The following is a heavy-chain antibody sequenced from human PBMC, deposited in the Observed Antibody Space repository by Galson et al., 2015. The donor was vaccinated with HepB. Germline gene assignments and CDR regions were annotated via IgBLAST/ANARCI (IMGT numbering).Heavy chain of an antibody. J-gene: IGHJ4*02. CDR2: IDHNGSEK. D-gene: IGHD2/OR15-2a*01. CDR1: GFTFSSYW. CDR3: VKDRYRNSATGDRFDF. V-gene: IGHV3-7*01. Sequence: SLRLSCAASGFTFSSYWMIWVRQAPGKGLEWVANIDHNGSEKNYVDSVRGRFTISRDNSKNSLYLQMDSLRAEDTAMYYCVKDRYRNSATGDRFDFRGQGALVTVSS.